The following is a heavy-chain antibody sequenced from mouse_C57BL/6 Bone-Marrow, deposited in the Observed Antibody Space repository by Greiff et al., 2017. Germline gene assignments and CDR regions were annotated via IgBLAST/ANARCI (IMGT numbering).Heavy chain of an antibody. CDR1: GFSLTSYG. J-gene: IGHJ2*01. CDR3: ASPRWLLVDY. Sequence: QVQLQQSGPGLVQPSQSLSITCTVSGFSLTSYGVHWVRQSPGKGLEWLGVIWSGGSTAYNATFISRLSISKDNSKSQVFFKMNSLQADDTAIYYCASPRWLLVDYWCQGTTLTVSS. V-gene: IGHV2-2*01. D-gene: IGHD2-3*01. CDR2: IWSGGST.